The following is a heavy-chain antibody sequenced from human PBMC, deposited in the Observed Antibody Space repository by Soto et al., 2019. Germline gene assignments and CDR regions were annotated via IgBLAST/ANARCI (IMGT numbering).Heavy chain of an antibody. Sequence: QVQLVQSGAEVKKPGSSVKVSCKASGGTFSSYAISWVRQAPGQGLGWMGGIIPIFGTANYAQKFQGRVTITADKSTSTAYMELSSLRSEDTAVYYCARDVLSDVEMATMDYYYYGMDVWGQGTTVTVSS. CDR2: IIPIFGTA. V-gene: IGHV1-69*06. J-gene: IGHJ6*02. CDR1: GGTFSSYA. D-gene: IGHD5-12*01. CDR3: ARDVLSDVEMATMDYYYYGMDV.